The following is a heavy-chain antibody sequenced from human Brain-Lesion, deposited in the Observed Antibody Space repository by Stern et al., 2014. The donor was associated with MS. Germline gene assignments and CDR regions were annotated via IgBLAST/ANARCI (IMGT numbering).Heavy chain of an antibody. Sequence: EVQLVESGGGFVKPGGSLRHSCEESGFTFSKYWMHWVRQAPGQGLVWVARVNNDGSRTSYADSVKGRFTMSRDNAKNTLYLQMNSLRVEDTAIYYCARGERWFDSWGQGTLVTVSS. CDR2: VNNDGSRT. CDR3: ARGERWFDS. J-gene: IGHJ5*01. CDR1: GFTFSKYW. V-gene: IGHV3-74*02. D-gene: IGHD3-10*01.